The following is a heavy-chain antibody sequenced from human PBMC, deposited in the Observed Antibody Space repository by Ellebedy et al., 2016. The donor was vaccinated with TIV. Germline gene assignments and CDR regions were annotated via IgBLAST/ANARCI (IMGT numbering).Heavy chain of an antibody. CDR2: IKQDGSEK. Sequence: GESLKISCEASGFTFSNYWMTWVRQAPGKGLEWVANIKQDGSEKYYVDSVKGRFSIARDNAKNSLYLQMNSLRPKDTAVYYCARDQWLGRAYYFDYWGQGTLLTVSS. CDR1: GFTFSNYW. CDR3: ARDQWLGRAYYFDY. J-gene: IGHJ4*02. V-gene: IGHV3-7*01. D-gene: IGHD6-19*01.